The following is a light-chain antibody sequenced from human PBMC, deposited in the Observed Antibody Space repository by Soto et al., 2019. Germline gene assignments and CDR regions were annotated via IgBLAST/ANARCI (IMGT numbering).Light chain of an antibody. CDR3: QQLSNWPPLT. J-gene: IGKJ5*01. CDR1: QSVSSY. V-gene: IGKV3-11*01. Sequence: EIVLTQSPATLSLSPGERATLSCRASQSVSSYLAWYQQKPGQAPRLLIYDASNRATGIPARFSGSGSGTHFNLTISSLEPEDFAVYYCQQLSNWPPLTFGQGTRLEIK. CDR2: DAS.